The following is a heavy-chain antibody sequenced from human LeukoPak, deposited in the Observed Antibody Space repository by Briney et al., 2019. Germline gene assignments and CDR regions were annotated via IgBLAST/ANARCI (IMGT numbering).Heavy chain of an antibody. D-gene: IGHD3-22*01. Sequence: SGPTLVKPTQTLTLTCTFSGFSLSTSGVGVGWIRQPPGKALEWVALIYWNDDKHYSPSLKSRLTITRDTSKNQVVLTMTNMDPVDTATYYCAHSEVIYSGPYPFDYWGQGTLVTVSS. CDR1: GFSLSTSGVG. CDR2: IYWNDDK. V-gene: IGHV2-5*01. J-gene: IGHJ4*02. CDR3: AHSEVIYSGPYPFDY.